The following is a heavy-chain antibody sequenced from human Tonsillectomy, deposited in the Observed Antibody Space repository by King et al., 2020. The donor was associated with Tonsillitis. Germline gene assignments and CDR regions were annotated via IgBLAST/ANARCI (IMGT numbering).Heavy chain of an antibody. CDR1: GFTFDDYA. D-gene: IGHD6-19*01. CDR2: ISWNSGSI. CDR3: AKDMGQWLGGGLDY. J-gene: IGHJ4*02. Sequence: VQLVESGGGLVQPGRSLRLSCAASGFTFDDYAMYWVRQAPGKGLEWVSGISWNSGSIDYADSVKGRFTISRDNAKNSLYLQMNSLRAEDTALYYCAKDMGQWLGGGLDYWGQGTLVTVSS. V-gene: IGHV3-9*01.